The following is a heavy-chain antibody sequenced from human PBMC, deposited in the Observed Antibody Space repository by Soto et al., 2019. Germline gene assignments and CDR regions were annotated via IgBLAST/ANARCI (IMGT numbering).Heavy chain of an antibody. CDR2: INHSGST. CDR1: GGSFSGYY. V-gene: IGHV4-34*01. CDR3: ARGRTGTPDY. J-gene: IGHJ4*02. D-gene: IGHD1-1*01. Sequence: QVQLQQWGAGLLKPSETLSLTCAVYGGSFSGYYWSWIRQPPGKGLEWIGEINHSGSTNYNPSLKSRVTRSVDTSKNQFSLKLSSVTAADTAVYYCARGRTGTPDYWGQGTLVTVSS.